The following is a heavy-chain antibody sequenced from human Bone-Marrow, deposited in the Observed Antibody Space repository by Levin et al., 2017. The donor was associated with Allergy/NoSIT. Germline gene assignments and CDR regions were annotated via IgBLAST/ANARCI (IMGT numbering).Heavy chain of an antibody. Sequence: GSLRLSCSVSGSSVGSSRYYWGWVRQPPGKGLQWIGTVYYSGTTDYNPSLKSRVATSLDASKNQFSLQLTSVTAAGTAVYYCARLAGYVWGSYRTDFEYWGPGILVTVSS. J-gene: IGHJ4*02. D-gene: IGHD3-16*02. CDR2: VYYSGTT. CDR3: ARLAGYVWGSYRTDFEY. V-gene: IGHV4-39*01. CDR1: GSSVGSSRYY.